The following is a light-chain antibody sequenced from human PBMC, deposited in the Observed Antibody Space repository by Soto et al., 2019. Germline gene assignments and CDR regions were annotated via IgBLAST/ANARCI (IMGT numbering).Light chain of an antibody. CDR1: QSISSW. J-gene: IGKJ1*01. Sequence: DIQMTQYPSTLSASVGDRVTITCRASQSISSWLARYQQKPGKAPKLLIYKASSLESGVPSRFSGSGSGTEFTLTISSLQPDDFATYYCQQDNSSPTFGQGTKVEIK. V-gene: IGKV1-5*03. CDR3: QQDNSSPT. CDR2: KAS.